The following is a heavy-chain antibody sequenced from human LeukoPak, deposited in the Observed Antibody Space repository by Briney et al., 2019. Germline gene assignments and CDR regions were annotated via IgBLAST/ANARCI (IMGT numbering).Heavy chain of an antibody. J-gene: IGHJ4*02. Sequence: GGSLRLSCAASGFTLSSYWMSWVRQAPGKGLEWVANIKQDGSEKYYVDSVKGRFTISRDNAKNSLYLQMNSLRAEDTAVYYCASKGWYSPFDYWGQGTLVTVSS. CDR3: ASKGWYSPFDY. CDR2: IKQDGSEK. D-gene: IGHD6-19*01. V-gene: IGHV3-7*01. CDR1: GFTLSSYW.